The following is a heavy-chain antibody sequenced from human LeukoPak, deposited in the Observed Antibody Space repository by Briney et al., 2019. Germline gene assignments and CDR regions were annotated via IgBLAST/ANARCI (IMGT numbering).Heavy chain of an antibody. CDR1: GVSISSYY. CDR3: ARFSVAAAGTGWFDP. V-gene: IGHV4-59*01. CDR2: IYYSGST. D-gene: IGHD6-13*01. J-gene: IGHJ5*02. Sequence: SETLSLTCTVSGVSISSYYWSWIRRPPGKGLELIGYIYYSGSTNYNPSLKSRVTISVDTSKNQLSLKLSSVTAADTAVYYCARFSVAAAGTGWFDPWGQGTLVTVS.